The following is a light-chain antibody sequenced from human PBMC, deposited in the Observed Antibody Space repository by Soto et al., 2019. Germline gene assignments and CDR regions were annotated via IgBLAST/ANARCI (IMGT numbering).Light chain of an antibody. CDR1: QSVLYSLNNRNH. Sequence: DIVMTQSPDSLAVSLGERATLNCKSSQSVLYSLNNRNHLAWYQKKPGQPPRLLVYWASTRESGVPDRFSGSGSGTDFSLTISSLQAEDVAVYYCQQYDRSPLSFGGGTRVEIK. CDR2: WAS. V-gene: IGKV4-1*01. J-gene: IGKJ4*01. CDR3: QQYDRSPLS.